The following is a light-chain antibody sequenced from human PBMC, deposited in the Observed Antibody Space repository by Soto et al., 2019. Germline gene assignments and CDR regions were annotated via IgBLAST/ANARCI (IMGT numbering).Light chain of an antibody. CDR1: QSVSSSY. V-gene: IGKV3-20*01. CDR2: GAS. CDR3: QHHGGSPIA. J-gene: IGKJ5*01. Sequence: EIVLTQTPGTLSLSPGERATLSCRASQSVSSSYLAWYQQKPGQAPRLLIYGASSRATGIPDRFSGSGAGTDFTLAISRLQPEDFAPYYCQHHGGSPIAFGQGTRLEIK.